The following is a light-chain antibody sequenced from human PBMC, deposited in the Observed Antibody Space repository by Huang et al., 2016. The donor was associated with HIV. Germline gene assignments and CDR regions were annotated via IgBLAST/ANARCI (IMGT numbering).Light chain of an antibody. V-gene: IGKV3-20*01. CDR2: GAS. Sequence: EIVLPQSPGTLSLSPGERATLSCRASQSVSSSYLAWYQQKPGQAPRLLSYGASSRATRIPDSFSGSGSGTELTLTSSRLKPEDFAVYYCQQYGSSPRSFGQGTKVEIK. CDR3: QQYGSSPRS. CDR1: QSVSSSY. J-gene: IGKJ1*01.